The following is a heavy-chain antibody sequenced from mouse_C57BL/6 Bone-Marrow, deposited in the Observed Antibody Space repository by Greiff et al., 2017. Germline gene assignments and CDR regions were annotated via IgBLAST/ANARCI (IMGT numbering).Heavy chain of an antibody. CDR1: GFTFSSYG. D-gene: IGHD1-1*01. Sequence: EVNVVESGGDLVKPGGSLKLSCAASGFTFSSYGMSWVRQTPDKRLEWVATISSGGSYTYYPDSVKGRFTISSDNAKNTLYLKMSSLKSEDTAMYYCARRGTTVVAHFDYWGQGTTLTVSS. V-gene: IGHV5-6*02. CDR3: ARRGTTVVAHFDY. J-gene: IGHJ2*01. CDR2: ISSGGSYT.